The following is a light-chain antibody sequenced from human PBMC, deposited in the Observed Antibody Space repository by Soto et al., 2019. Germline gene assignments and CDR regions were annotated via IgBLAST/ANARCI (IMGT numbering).Light chain of an antibody. CDR1: SSNIGAGYD. V-gene: IGLV1-40*01. CDR3: QSYDSSLSGSKVV. J-gene: IGLJ2*01. CDR2: GNR. Sequence: QSVSTQPPSVSGAPGQRVTISCTGSSSNIGAGYDVHWYQQLPGTAPKLVIYGNRNRPSGVPDRFSGSKSGTSASLAITGLQAEDEADYYCQSYDSSLSGSKVVFGGGTKLTVL.